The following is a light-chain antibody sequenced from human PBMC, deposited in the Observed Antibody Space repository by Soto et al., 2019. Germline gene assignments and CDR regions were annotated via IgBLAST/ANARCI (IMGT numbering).Light chain of an antibody. Sequence: QCVLTQPASVSGSPGQSITISCTGTSSDVGGYIYVSWYQQHPGKAPKLMIYDVSNRPSGVSNRFSGSKSGNTASLTISGLQAEDEADYYCSSYTSGSTVDVVFGGGTXVTVL. CDR1: SSDVGGYIY. CDR2: DVS. J-gene: IGLJ2*01. V-gene: IGLV2-14*01. CDR3: SSYTSGSTVDVV.